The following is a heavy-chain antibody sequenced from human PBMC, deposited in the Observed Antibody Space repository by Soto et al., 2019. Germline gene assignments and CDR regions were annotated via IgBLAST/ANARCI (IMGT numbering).Heavy chain of an antibody. Sequence: ASVKVSCKASGYTFTSYGISWVRQAPGQGLEWMGWISAYNGNTNYAQKLQGRVTMTTDTSTSTAYMELRSLRSDDTAVYYCARETDFWSGYLPTYPFDYWGQGTLVTVSS. CDR2: ISAYNGNT. CDR1: GYTFTSYG. CDR3: ARETDFWSGYLPTYPFDY. V-gene: IGHV1-18*01. D-gene: IGHD3-3*01. J-gene: IGHJ4*02.